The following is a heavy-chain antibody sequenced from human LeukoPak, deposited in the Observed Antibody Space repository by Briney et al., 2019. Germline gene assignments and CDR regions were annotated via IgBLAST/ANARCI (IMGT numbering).Heavy chain of an antibody. V-gene: IGHV3-7*01. D-gene: IGHD3-22*01. CDR1: GFTFSSYW. J-gene: IGHJ3*01. CDR3: ARDWLAGNPYHAFDL. CDR2: IKEDGSEE. Sequence: GGSLRVSCAASGFTFSSYWMSWVRQALGKGLECVANIKEDGSEEYYVDSVKGRFSISRDNAKNSLYLQMNSLRAEDTAVYYCARDWLAGNPYHAFDLWGKGTMVTVSS.